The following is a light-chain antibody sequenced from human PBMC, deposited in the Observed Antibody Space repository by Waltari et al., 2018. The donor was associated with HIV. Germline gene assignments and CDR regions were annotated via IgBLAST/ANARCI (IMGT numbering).Light chain of an antibody. CDR2: DIS. Sequence: DIQLTQSPSFLSASLGARVTITCRASQDISNHLAWYQQKAGKAPKLLMYDISTLQSGVPSRFSGSGSGTEFTLTVSSLQPEDFATYYCQQRNDYPITFGLGTRLEIK. J-gene: IGKJ5*01. CDR1: QDISNH. V-gene: IGKV1-9*01. CDR3: QQRNDYPIT.